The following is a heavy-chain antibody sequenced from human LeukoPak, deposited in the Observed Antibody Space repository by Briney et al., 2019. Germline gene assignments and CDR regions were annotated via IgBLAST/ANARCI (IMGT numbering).Heavy chain of an antibody. Sequence: GGSLRLSCAASGFTFNSYAMHWVRQAPGKGLEWVVVISYDGSNKHYADSVKGRFTISRDNSEDTLFLQMNSLRPEDTAVYYCARDRGWAFDIWGQGTRVTVSS. CDR1: GFTFNSYA. V-gene: IGHV3-30-3*01. CDR3: ARDRGWAFDI. J-gene: IGHJ3*02. CDR2: ISYDGSNK.